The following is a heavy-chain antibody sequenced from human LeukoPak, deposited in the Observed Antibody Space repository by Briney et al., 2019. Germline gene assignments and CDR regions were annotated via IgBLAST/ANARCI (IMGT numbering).Heavy chain of an antibody. D-gene: IGHD6-13*01. J-gene: IGHJ4*02. CDR3: AKDEVTSTSQQQLAWYFDY. CDR2: XXXXXSTK. V-gene: IGHV3-30*02. CDR1: GFIFSSYG. Sequence: GGSLRLSCAASGFIFSSYGMHWVRQAXXXXXXXXXXXXXXXSTKFYADSVKGRFTISRDNSKNTLYLQINSLRGEDTAVYYCAKDEVTSTSQQQLAWYFDYWGQGTLVTVSS.